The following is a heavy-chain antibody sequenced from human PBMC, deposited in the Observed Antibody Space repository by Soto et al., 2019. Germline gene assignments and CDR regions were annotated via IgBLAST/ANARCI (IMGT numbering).Heavy chain of an antibody. J-gene: IGHJ6*02. CDR3: ARDLRLEGISTSCCSVYYYGMDV. Sequence: PSQTLSLTCAISGDSVSSNSAAWNWIRQSPSRGLEWLGRTYYRSRWYNDYAVSVRSRITVNPDTSKNQFSLQLTSVTPEDTAVYYCARDLRLEGISTSCCSVYYYGMDVWGQGTTVTVSS. V-gene: IGHV6-1*01. CDR1: GDSVSSNSAA. CDR2: TYYRSRWYN. D-gene: IGHD2-2*01.